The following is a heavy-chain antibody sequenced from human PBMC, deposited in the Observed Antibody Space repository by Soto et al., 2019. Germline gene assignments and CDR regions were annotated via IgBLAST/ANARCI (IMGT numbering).Heavy chain of an antibody. J-gene: IGHJ5*02. D-gene: IGHD3-22*01. CDR3: ARDYDSSGYYHTYWFDP. CDR1: GGSVTNNNY. CDR2: IYHTGST. Sequence: SETLSLTCAVSGGSVTNNNYWGWVRQPPGKGLEWIGEIYHTGSTYYNPSLKSRVTISVDTSKNQFSLKLSSVTAADTAVYYCARDYDSSGYYHTYWFDPWGQGTLVTVSS. V-gene: IGHV4-4*02.